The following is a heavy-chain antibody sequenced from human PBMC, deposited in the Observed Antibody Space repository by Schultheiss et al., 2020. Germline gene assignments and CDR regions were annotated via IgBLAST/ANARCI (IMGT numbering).Heavy chain of an antibody. D-gene: IGHD4-17*01. CDR2: IYYSGIT. Sequence: SQTLSLTCTVSGGSISSYYWSWIRQAPGKGLEWIGYIYYSGITNYNPSLKSRVTISVDRSKNQFSLKLSSVTAADTAVYYCARGQVDGDYVLDYWGQGTLVTVSS. V-gene: IGHV4-59*12. CDR3: ARGQVDGDYVLDY. J-gene: IGHJ4*02. CDR1: GGSISSYY.